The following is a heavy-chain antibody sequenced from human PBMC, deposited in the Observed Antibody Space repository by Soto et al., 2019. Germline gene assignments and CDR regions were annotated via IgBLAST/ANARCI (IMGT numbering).Heavy chain of an antibody. D-gene: IGHD4-4*01. J-gene: IGHJ2*01. V-gene: IGHV3-30-3*01. CDR3: ARPLWRDDYNWGYFDL. Sequence: QVQLVESGGGVVQPGRSLRLSCAASGFTFSSYAMHWVRRAQGKGLEWVAVISYDGSNKYYTDSVKGRFTISRDNSKNTLYLQMNSLRAEDTAVYYCARPLWRDDYNWGYFDLWGRGTLVTVSS. CDR1: GFTFSSYA. CDR2: ISYDGSNK.